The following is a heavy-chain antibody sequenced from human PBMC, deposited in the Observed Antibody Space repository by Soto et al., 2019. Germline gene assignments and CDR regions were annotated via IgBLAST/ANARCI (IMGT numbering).Heavy chain of an antibody. CDR1: GGTFNNYA. CDR2: IIPLFGTA. CDR3: ARLIGEGYSGTYALDY. Sequence: QVQLVQSGAEVKKPGSSVKVSCKASGGTFNNYAISWVRQAPGQGLGWMGGIIPLFGTANYAQKFEGRVTITADKSTDTAYMELSSLKSEETAVYYCARLIGEGYSGTYALDYWGQGTLVTVSS. D-gene: IGHD1-26*01. J-gene: IGHJ4*02. V-gene: IGHV1-69*06.